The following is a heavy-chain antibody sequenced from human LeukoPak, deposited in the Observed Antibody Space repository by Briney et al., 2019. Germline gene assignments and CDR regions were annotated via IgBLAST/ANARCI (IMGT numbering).Heavy chain of an antibody. V-gene: IGHV4-34*01. D-gene: IGHD5-18*01. CDR2: INHSGST. CDR1: GGSFSGYY. CDR3: ARANGYGLLDY. J-gene: IGHJ4*02. Sequence: SETLSLTCAVYGGSFSGYYWSWIRQPPGKGLEWIGEINHSGSTNYNPSLKSRVTISVDTSKNQFSLKLSSVTAAGTAVYYCARANGYGLLDYWGQGTLVTVSS.